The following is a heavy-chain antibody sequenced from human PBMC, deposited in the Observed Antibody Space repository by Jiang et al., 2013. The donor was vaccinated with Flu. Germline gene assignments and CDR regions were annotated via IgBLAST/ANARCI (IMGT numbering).Heavy chain of an antibody. Sequence: QSGSELKKPGASVKVSCKASGYTFTSYAMNWVRQAPGQGLEWMGWINTNTGNPTYAQGFTGRFVFSLDTSVSTAYLQISSLKAEDTAVYYCARDCCAYQLLSYYYYYGMDVWGQGTTVTVSS. D-gene: IGHD2-2*01. V-gene: IGHV7-4-1*02. J-gene: IGHJ6*02. CDR2: INTNTGNP. CDR1: GYTFTSYA. CDR3: ARDCCAYQLLSYYYYYGMDV.